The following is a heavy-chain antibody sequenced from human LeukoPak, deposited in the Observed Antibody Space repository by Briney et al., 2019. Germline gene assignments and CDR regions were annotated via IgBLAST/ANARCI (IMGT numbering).Heavy chain of an antibody. CDR1: GGSFSGYY. J-gene: IGHJ5*02. D-gene: IGHD3-10*01. CDR2: INHSGST. V-gene: IGHV4-34*01. Sequence: SETLSLTCAVYGGSFSGYYWSWIRQPPGKGLEWVGEINHSGSTNYNPSLKSRVTISVDTSKNQFSLKLSSVTAADTAVYYCARGSPYGRNWFDPWGQGTLVTVSS. CDR3: ARGSPYGRNWFDP.